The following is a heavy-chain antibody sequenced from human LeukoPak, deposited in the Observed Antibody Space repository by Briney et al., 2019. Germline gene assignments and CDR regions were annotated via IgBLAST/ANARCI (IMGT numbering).Heavy chain of an antibody. Sequence: GGSLRLSCAASGFTFRNYAMNWVRQAAGKGLEWVSAISGSGGSTYYADSVKGRFTISRDNFKNTLYLQMNSLRAEDTAVYYCAKGESGYDSYFDYWGQGTLVTVSS. D-gene: IGHD5-12*01. J-gene: IGHJ4*02. CDR3: AKGESGYDSYFDY. CDR1: GFTFRNYA. V-gene: IGHV3-23*01. CDR2: ISGSGGST.